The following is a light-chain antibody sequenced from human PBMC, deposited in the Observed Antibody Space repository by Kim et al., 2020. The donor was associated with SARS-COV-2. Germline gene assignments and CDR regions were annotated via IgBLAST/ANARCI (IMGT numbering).Light chain of an antibody. CDR1: QGVLSSSNTKNS. V-gene: IGKV4-1*01. CDR2: WAS. CDR3: QQYYSTPLT. Sequence: PTINCNSPQGVLSSSNTKNSLACYPQKPGRPPKLLIYWASTRESGVPDRFSGGGSGTDFTLTISSLQAEDVAVYYCQQYYSTPLTFGGGTKVDIK. J-gene: IGKJ4*01.